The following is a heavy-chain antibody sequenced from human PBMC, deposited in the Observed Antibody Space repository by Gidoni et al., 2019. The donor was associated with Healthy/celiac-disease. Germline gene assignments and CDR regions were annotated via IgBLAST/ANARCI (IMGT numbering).Heavy chain of an antibody. D-gene: IGHD2-2*01. CDR1: GVPFSSYA. J-gene: IGHJ3*02. Sequence: QVQLVQSGAEVKTPGSSVKVSCKASGVPFSSYAISWVRQAPGQGLEWMGGIIPIFGTANYARKFQGTVTITADESPSTAYMELSSLRSEDTAVYYCARDSTSPRAFDIWGQGTMVTVSS. V-gene: IGHV1-69*01. CDR2: IIPIFGTA. CDR3: ARDSTSPRAFDI.